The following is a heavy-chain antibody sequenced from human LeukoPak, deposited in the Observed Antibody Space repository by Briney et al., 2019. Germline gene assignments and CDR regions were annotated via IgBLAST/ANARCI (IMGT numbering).Heavy chain of an antibody. CDR1: GGSISSSNW. CDR3: ARGKQQLVPPFDY. D-gene: IGHD6-13*01. J-gene: IGHJ4*02. Sequence: PSETLSLTRGVSGGSISSSNWWSWVRQPPGKGLEWIGEIHPSGEINYNPSLKSRVTISLDKSKNQFSLKMTSVTAADTAIYYCARGKQQLVPPFDYWGQGALVTVSS. CDR2: IHPSGEI. V-gene: IGHV4-4*02.